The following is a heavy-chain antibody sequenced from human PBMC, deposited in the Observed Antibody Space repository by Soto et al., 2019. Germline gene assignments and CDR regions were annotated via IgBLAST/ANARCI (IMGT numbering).Heavy chain of an antibody. CDR3: VSEERWAFDI. CDR1: GFNFRSYA. J-gene: IGHJ3*02. Sequence: EQLVESGGGLVQPGGSLRVSCAASGFNFRSYAMNWVRQAPGKGLEWVSYISVGSGSIFYADSVKGRFSICRDDAKTSLYLQMNSVRGEDAALYYCVSEERWAFDIWGQGTMVTVSS. D-gene: IGHD2-15*01. CDR2: ISVGSGSI. V-gene: IGHV3-48*01.